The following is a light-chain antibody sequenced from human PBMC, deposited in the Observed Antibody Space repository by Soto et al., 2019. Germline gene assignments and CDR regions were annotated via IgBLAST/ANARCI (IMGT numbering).Light chain of an antibody. Sequence: EIVLTQSPGTLSLSPWERATLSCRASQGVSSSYLAWYQQKPGQAPRLLIYDASNRATGIPARFSGSGSGTEFTLTISSLQSEDFALYYCHQYNSWPPGTFGQGTKVDIK. V-gene: IGKV3-15*01. CDR2: DAS. CDR3: HQYNSWPPGT. CDR1: QGVSSSY. J-gene: IGKJ2*01.